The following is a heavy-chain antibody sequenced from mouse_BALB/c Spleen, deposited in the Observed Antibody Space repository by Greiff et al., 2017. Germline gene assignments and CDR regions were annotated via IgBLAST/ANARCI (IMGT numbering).Heavy chain of an antibody. Sequence: EVQLQQSGAELVRPGALVKLSCKASGFNIKDYYMHWVKQRPEQGLEWIGWIDPENGNTIYDPKFQGKASITADTSSNTAYLQLSSLTSEDTAVYYCARLGPYYYGSSPYWYFDVWGAGTTVTVSS. V-gene: IGHV14-1*02. CDR3: ARLGPYYYGSSPYWYFDV. CDR1: GFNIKDYY. D-gene: IGHD1-1*01. CDR2: IDPENGNT. J-gene: IGHJ1*01.